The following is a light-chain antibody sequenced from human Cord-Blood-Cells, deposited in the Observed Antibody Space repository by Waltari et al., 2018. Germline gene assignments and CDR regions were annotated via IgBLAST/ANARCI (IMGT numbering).Light chain of an antibody. V-gene: IGKV1-39*01. CDR1: QRISSY. CDR2: AAS. Sequence: DIQITLSPSSLSASVGDRVTINCRASQRISSYLNLYQQKPGKSPKLLIYAASSLQSGDPQRFSGSGSGTEFTLTNSRLQPEDFATYYCQQSYSTPPWTFGQGTKVEIK. CDR3: QQSYSTPPWT. J-gene: IGKJ1*01.